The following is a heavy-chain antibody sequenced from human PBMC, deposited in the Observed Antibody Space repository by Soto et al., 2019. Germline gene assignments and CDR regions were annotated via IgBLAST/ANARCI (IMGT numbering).Heavy chain of an antibody. J-gene: IGHJ1*01. V-gene: IGHV1-69*13. Sequence: KGYEASVKVSCKASGGTFSSYAISWVRQAPGQGLEWMGGIIPIFGTANYAQKFQGRVTITADESTSTAYMELSSLRSEDTAVYYCARDGGYCSSTSCYVESRNPPVKYFQHWGQGTLVTVSS. CDR3: ARDGGYCSSTSCYVESRNPPVKYFQH. CDR1: GGTFSSYA. CDR2: IIPIFGTA. D-gene: IGHD2-2*01.